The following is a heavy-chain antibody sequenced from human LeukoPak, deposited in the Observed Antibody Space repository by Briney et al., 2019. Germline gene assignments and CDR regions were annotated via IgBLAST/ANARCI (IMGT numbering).Heavy chain of an antibody. CDR1: GGSFSGYY. J-gene: IGHJ5*02. D-gene: IGHD3-10*01. V-gene: IGHV4-34*01. Sequence: KASETLSLTCAVYGGSFSGYYWSWIRQPPRKGLEWIGEINHSGSTNYNPSLKSRVTISVDTSKNQFSLKLSSVTAADTAVYYCARARHYYGSGSYYKTWSQGTLVTVSS. CDR3: ARARHYYGSGSYYKT. CDR2: INHSGST.